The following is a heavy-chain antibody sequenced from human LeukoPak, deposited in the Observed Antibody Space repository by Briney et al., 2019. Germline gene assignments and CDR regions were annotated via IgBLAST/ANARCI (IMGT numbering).Heavy chain of an antibody. V-gene: IGHV1-2*02. D-gene: IGHD6-19*01. CDR1: GYTFTGYY. CDR3: ARELPAVAGTLDY. CDR2: INPNSGGT. J-gene: IGHJ4*02. Sequence: ASVKVSCEASGYTFTGYYMHWVRQAPGQGLEWMGWINPNSGGTNYAQKFQDRVTMTRNTSISTAYMELSRLRSDDTAVYYCARELPAVAGTLDYWGQGTLVTVSS.